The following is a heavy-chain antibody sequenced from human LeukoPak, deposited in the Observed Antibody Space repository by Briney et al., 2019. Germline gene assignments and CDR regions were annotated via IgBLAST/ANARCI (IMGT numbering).Heavy chain of an antibody. CDR2: IYYSGST. V-gene: IGHV4-59*01. CDR3: ARDLFGGYYSWSAP. D-gene: IGHD5-12*01. Sequence: SETLSLTCTVSGGSISSYYWSWIRQPPGKGLEWIGYIYYSGSTNYNPSLKSRVTISVDTSKNQFSPKLSSVTAADTAVYYCARDLFGGYYSWSAPWGRGTLVTVPS. CDR1: GGSISSYY. J-gene: IGHJ5*02.